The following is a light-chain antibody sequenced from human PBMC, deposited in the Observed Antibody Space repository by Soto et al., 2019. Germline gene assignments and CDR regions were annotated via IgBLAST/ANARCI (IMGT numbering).Light chain of an antibody. CDR3: RSYAGSSNLGV. CDR1: SSNVGGYTY. Sequence: QSVLTQPPSASGSPGQTVTISCTGTSSNVGGYTYNSWYQQHPGRAPNLMIYKVSKRPSGVPDLFSGSKSGNAASPTVAGLQPEDAADYYCRSYAGSSNLGVFGGGTKLTVL. J-gene: IGLJ2*01. V-gene: IGLV2-8*01. CDR2: KVS.